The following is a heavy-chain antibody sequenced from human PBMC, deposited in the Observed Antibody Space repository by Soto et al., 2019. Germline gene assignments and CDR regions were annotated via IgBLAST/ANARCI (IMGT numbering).Heavy chain of an antibody. CDR2: INPNSGDT. D-gene: IGHD3-9*01. V-gene: IGHV1-2*02. Sequence: ALVKVSCKASGYTFTGYYVHWVRQAPGQGLEWMGWINPNSGDTYLAQRFQGRVTMNRDTSIGTAYMELRGLRAEDTALYYCATAGLTGTVWGQGTTVTVSS. CDR1: GYTFTGYY. CDR3: ATAGLTGTV. J-gene: IGHJ6*02.